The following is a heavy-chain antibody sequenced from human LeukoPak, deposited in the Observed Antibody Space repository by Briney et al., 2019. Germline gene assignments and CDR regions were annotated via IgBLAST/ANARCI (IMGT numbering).Heavy chain of an antibody. Sequence: ASVKVSCKASGYTFTGYYMHWVRQAPGQGLEWMGWINPNSGGTNYAQKFQGRVTMTRDTSISTAYMELSRLRSDDTAVYYCARGSHGYSGYDLLKYWGQGTLVTVSS. J-gene: IGHJ4*02. V-gene: IGHV1-2*02. CDR1: GYTFTGYY. D-gene: IGHD5-12*01. CDR2: INPNSGGT. CDR3: ARGSHGYSGYDLLKY.